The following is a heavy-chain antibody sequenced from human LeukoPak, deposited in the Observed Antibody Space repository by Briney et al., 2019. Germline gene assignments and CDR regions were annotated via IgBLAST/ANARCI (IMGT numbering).Heavy chain of an antibody. CDR3: ARANRDLPFYYYYGMDV. CDR2: MNPNSGNT. CDR1: GYTFTSYD. J-gene: IGHJ6*02. V-gene: IGHV1-8*01. Sequence: ASVKVSCKASGYTFTSYDINWVRQATGQGLEWMGWMNPNSGNTGYAQKFQGRVTMTRNTSISTAYMELSSLRSEDTAVYYCARANRDLPFYYYYGMDVWGQGTTVTVSS.